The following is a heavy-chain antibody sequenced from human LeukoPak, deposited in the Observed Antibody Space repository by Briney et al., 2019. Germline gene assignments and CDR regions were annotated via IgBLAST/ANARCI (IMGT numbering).Heavy chain of an antibody. D-gene: IGHD2-21*01. Sequence: PSETLSLTCTVSGGSISSSSYYWGWIRQPPGKGLEWIGSIYYSGSTYYNPSLKSRVTISVDTSKNQFSLKLSSVTAADTAVYYCVVVAVDAFDIWGQGTMVTVSS. CDR3: VVVAVDAFDI. CDR2: IYYSGST. V-gene: IGHV4-39*01. J-gene: IGHJ3*02. CDR1: GGSISSSSYY.